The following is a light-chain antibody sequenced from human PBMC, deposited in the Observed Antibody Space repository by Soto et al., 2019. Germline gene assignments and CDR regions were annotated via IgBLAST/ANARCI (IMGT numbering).Light chain of an antibody. V-gene: IGKV1-5*03. CDR1: QSISSW. CDR3: QQYNSYSS. Sequence: DIQMTQSPSTLSASVGERVTITCRASQSISSWLAWYQQKPGKAPKLLIYKASSLESGVPSRFSGSGSGTEFTLTISSLQTDDFATYYCQQYNSYSSFGQGTKVDIK. J-gene: IGKJ1*01. CDR2: KAS.